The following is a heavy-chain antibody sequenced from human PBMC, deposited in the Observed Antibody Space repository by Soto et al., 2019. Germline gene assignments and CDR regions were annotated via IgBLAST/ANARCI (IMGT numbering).Heavy chain of an antibody. CDR2: IYYSGST. V-gene: IGHV4-59*06. J-gene: IGHJ5*02. Sequence: PSVPLPVTSSVAGGYSRGYGGSRILKPQGKGLEWIGYIYYSGSTSYNPSLKSRLTISVDTSKNQFSLKLSSVTAADTAVYYCARPHGGNSGWDNWFDPWGQGTLVTGSS. D-gene: IGHD6-25*01. CDR1: GGYSRGYG. CDR3: ARPHGGNSGWDNWFDP.